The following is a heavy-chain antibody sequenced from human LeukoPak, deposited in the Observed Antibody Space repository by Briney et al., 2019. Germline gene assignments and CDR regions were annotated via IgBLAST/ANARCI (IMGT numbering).Heavy chain of an antibody. CDR3: ARDSSGNPAFFDY. D-gene: IGHD4-23*01. CDR1: GFTVSSNY. J-gene: IGHJ4*02. Sequence: QPGGSLRLSCAASGFTVSSNYMSWVRQAPGKGLEWVSVIYSGGSTYYADSVKGRFTISRDNSKNTLYLQMNSLRAEDTAVYYCARDSSGNPAFFDYWGQGTRVTVSS. V-gene: IGHV3-53*01. CDR2: IYSGGST.